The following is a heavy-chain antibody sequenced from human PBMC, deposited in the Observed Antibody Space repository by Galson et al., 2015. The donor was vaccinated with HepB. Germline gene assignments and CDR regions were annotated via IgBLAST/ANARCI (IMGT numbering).Heavy chain of an antibody. V-gene: IGHV5-10-1*01. J-gene: IGHJ4*02. Sequence: QSGAEVKKPGESLRISCKGSGYSFTSYWISWVRQMPGKGLEWMGRIDPSDSYTNYSPSFQGHVTISADKSISTAYLQWSSLKASDTAMYYCARLTPYLRLRLGELSGNDYWGQGTLVTVSS. D-gene: IGHD3-16*02. CDR1: GYSFTSYW. CDR3: ARLTPYLRLRLGELSGNDY. CDR2: IDPSDSYT.